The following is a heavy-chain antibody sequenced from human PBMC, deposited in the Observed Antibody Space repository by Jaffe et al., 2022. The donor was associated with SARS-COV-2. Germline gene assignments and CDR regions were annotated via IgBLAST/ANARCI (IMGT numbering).Heavy chain of an antibody. CDR2: INHSGST. J-gene: IGHJ4*02. V-gene: IGHV4-34*01. CDR3: ARAYYYDSSGPPRY. CDR1: GGSFSGYY. Sequence: QVQLQQWGAGLLKPSETLSLTCAVYGGSFSGYYWSWIRQPPGKGLEWIGEINHSGSTNYNPSLKSRVTISVDTSKNQFSLKLSSVTAADTAVYYCARAYYYDSSGPPRYWGQGTLVTVSS. D-gene: IGHD3-22*01.